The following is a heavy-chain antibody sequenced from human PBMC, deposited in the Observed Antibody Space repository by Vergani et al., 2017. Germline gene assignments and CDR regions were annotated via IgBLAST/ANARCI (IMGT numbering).Heavy chain of an antibody. J-gene: IGHJ5*02. CDR1: GGSISSGGYY. D-gene: IGHD4-17*01. CDR2: IYYSGST. V-gene: IGHV4-31*03. Sequence: QVQLQESGPGLVKPSQTLSLTCTVSGGSISSGGYYWSWIRQHPGKGLEWIGYIYYSGSTYYNPSLKSRVTISVDTSKNQFSLKLSSVTAADTAVYYCARGGGDYGHQTLNWFDPWGQGTLVTVSS. CDR3: ARGGGDYGHQTLNWFDP.